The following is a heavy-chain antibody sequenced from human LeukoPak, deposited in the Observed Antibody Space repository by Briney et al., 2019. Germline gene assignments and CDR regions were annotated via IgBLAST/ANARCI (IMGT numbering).Heavy chain of an antibody. CDR2: ISGSGDST. CDR1: GFSFSTYA. V-gene: IGHV3-23*01. CDR3: ARVIAVAGTRGHDAFDI. J-gene: IGHJ3*02. Sequence: GGSLRLSCAASGFSFSTYAMSWVRQVPGKGLEWVSAISGSGDSTFYADSVKGRLTISRDNSKNTLYLQMNSLRAEDTAVYYCARVIAVAGTRGHDAFDIWGQGTMVTVSS. D-gene: IGHD6-19*01.